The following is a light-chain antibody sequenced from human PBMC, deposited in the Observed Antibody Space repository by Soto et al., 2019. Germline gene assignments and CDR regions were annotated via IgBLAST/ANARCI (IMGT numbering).Light chain of an antibody. J-gene: IGKJ1*01. Sequence: DILMTQSPSTLSASVGDRVTITCRASQSISSWLAWYQQKPGKAPKLLIYDASSLESGVPSSFSGSGSGTEFTLTISSLQPDDFATYYCQQYNSYSPGWTFGQGTKVDIK. CDR3: QQYNSYSPGWT. CDR2: DAS. V-gene: IGKV1-5*01. CDR1: QSISSW.